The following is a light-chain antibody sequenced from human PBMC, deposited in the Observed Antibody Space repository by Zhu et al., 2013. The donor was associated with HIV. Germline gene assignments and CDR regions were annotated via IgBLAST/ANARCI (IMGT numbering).Light chain of an antibody. Sequence: QSALTQPASVSGSPGQSITISCTGSSNDVGGYNYVSWYQQYPGKAPKLMIYDVSNRPSGVSNRFSGSKSGNTASLTISGLQAEDEGDYYCAAWDDSLNAWVFGGGTKLTVL. CDR2: DVS. V-gene: IGLV2-14*01. J-gene: IGLJ3*02. CDR3: AAWDDSLNAWV. CDR1: SNDVGGYNY.